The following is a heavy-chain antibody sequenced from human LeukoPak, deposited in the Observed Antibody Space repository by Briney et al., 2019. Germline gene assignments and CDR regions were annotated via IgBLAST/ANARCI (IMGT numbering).Heavy chain of an antibody. CDR1: GGSISSYF. D-gene: IGHD3-10*01. J-gene: IGHJ4*02. Sequence: SETLSLTCTVSGGSISSYFWSWIRQPPGKGLEWIGYMYYSGSTKYYPSLKSRVTISVNTSKNQFSLKMSSVTAADTATYYCARDYYGSWSQDIWGQGTLVTVSS. CDR2: MYYSGST. CDR3: ARDYYGSWSQDI. V-gene: IGHV4-59*01.